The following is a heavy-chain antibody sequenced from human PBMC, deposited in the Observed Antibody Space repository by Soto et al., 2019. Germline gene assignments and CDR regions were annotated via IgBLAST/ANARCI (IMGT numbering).Heavy chain of an antibody. Sequence: QVLLQESGPGLVKPSETLSLTCTVSGGSISSYYWSWIRQPPGKGLEWIAYIYYSGTTNYNPSLKSRVSISVDTSKNQFSLKLSSVTAAATAVYYCARGQYFDWLYYGMDVWGQGTTVTVSS. D-gene: IGHD3-9*01. CDR3: ARGQYFDWLYYGMDV. CDR1: GGSISSYY. V-gene: IGHV4-59*01. J-gene: IGHJ6*02. CDR2: IYYSGTT.